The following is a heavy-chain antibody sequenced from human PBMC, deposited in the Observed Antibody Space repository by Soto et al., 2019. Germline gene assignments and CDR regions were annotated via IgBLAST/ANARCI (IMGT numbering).Heavy chain of an antibody. V-gene: IGHV1-18*04. CDR3: ARSGDYNIIDY. Sequence: ASVKVSCKASGYTFTSYGITWVRQAPGQGLEWMGWVSPYNGNTDYAQNLQGRVTMITDTSTSTAYMELRSLRSDDTAVYYCARSGDYNIIDYWGHGTLVTVSS. D-gene: IGHD4-4*01. CDR2: VSPYNGNT. J-gene: IGHJ4*01. CDR1: GYTFTSYG.